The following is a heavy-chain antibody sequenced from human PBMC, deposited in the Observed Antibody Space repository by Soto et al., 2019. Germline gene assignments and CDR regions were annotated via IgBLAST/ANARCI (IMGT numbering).Heavy chain of an antibody. CDR1: GGTFGSHA. Sequence: QVQLVQSGAEVKKPGSSVKVSCKASGGTFGSHAISWVRQAPGQGLEWMGGIIPIYPTPSYAQNFHGRVTITADKATNTAYMELTSLRSEDTAVYYCAGSPLEGYSYGFGFWGQGTLVTVSS. D-gene: IGHD5-18*01. V-gene: IGHV1-69*06. J-gene: IGHJ4*02. CDR2: IIPIYPTP. CDR3: AGSPLEGYSYGFGF.